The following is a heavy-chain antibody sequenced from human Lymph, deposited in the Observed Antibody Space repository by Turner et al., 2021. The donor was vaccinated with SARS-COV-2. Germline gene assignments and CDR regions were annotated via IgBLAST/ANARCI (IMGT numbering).Heavy chain of an antibody. CDR3: ARLPIARGYSGYDFYYFDY. CDR2: IYPGDSDT. D-gene: IGHD5-12*01. J-gene: IGHJ4*02. CDR1: GYRFPTYW. Sequence: EVQLVQSGAEVKKPGESLMIPCKGSGYRFPTYWIGWVRQMPGKGLEWMGIIYPGDSDTRYSPSFQGQVTISADKSISTAYLQWSSLKASDTAMYYCARLPIARGYSGYDFYYFDYWGQGTLVTVSS. V-gene: IGHV5-51*01.